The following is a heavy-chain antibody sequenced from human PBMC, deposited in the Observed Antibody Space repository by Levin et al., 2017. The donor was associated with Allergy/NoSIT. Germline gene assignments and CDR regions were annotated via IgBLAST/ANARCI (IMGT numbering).Heavy chain of an antibody. Sequence: GGSLRLSCAASGFTFSSYSMNWVRQAPGKGLEWVSSISSSSSYIYYADSVKGRFTISRDNAKNSLYLQMNSLRAEDTAVYYCARDRVLLWSNWFDPWGQGTLVTVSS. CDR3: ARDRVLLWSNWFDP. D-gene: IGHD3-10*01. CDR1: GFTFSSYS. J-gene: IGHJ5*02. V-gene: IGHV3-21*01. CDR2: ISSSSSYI.